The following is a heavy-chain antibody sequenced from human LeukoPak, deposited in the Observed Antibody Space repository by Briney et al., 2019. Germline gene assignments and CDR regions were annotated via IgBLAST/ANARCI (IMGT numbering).Heavy chain of an antibody. CDR1: GFTFTTYW. D-gene: IGHD3-22*01. Sequence: GGSLRLSCAASGFTFTTYWMTWVRQAPGKGLEWVANIKQDGSEEYYVDSVKGRFTISRDNAKNSLYLQMNSLRAEDTAVYYCARDYPITTTYYYYGMDVWGQGTTVTVSS. J-gene: IGHJ6*02. V-gene: IGHV3-7*03. CDR2: IKQDGSEE. CDR3: ARDYPITTTYYYYGMDV.